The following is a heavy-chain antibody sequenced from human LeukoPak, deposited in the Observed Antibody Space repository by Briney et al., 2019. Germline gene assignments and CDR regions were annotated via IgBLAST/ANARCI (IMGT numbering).Heavy chain of an antibody. CDR1: GFTFSSYS. Sequence: PGGSLRLSCTASGFTFSSYSMNWVRQAPGKGLEWLSFISSSGNTKYYADSVKGRFTISRDNPKNSLYLQMSSLRAEDTAVYYCTRAVGTANWFDPWGQGTLVTVSS. CDR2: ISSSGNTK. CDR3: TRAVGTANWFDP. D-gene: IGHD2-8*02. J-gene: IGHJ5*02. V-gene: IGHV3-48*04.